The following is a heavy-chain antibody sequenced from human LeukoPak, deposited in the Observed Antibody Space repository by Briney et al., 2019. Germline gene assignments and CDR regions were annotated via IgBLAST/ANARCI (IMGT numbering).Heavy chain of an antibody. CDR2: ISGSGGST. CDR1: GFTFSSYA. J-gene: IGHJ6*02. V-gene: IGHV3-23*01. Sequence: GGSLRLSCAASGFTFSSYAMSWVRQAPGKGLEWVSAISGSGGSTYYADSVKGRFTIPRDNSKNTLYLQMNSLRAEDTAVYYCAAKYQLLSYYYYYYGMDVWGQGTTVTVSS. D-gene: IGHD2-2*01. CDR3: AAKYQLLSYYYYYYGMDV.